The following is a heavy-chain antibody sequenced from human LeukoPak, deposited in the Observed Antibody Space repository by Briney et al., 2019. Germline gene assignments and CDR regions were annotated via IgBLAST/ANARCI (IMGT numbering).Heavy chain of an antibody. Sequence: GGSLRLSCTASGFTFSNYGMHWVRQAPGKGLEWVAVIWYDGNNKSYADSVKGRFTISRDNSKNTLYLQMNSLRAEDTALYYCAREFTYAYDYWGQRTLVTVSS. D-gene: IGHD3-16*01. V-gene: IGHV3-33*01. J-gene: IGHJ4*02. CDR1: GFTFSNYG. CDR2: IWYDGNNK. CDR3: AREFTYAYDY.